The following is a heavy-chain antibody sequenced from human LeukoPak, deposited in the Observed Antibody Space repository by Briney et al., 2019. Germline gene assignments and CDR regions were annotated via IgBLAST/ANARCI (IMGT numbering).Heavy chain of an antibody. CDR1: GGSISSYY. Sequence: SETLSLTCTVSGGSISSYYWSWIRQPPGKGLEWIGYIYYSGSTNYNPSLKSRVTISVDTSKNQFSLKLGSVTAADTAVYYCASSDHYYGSGSYPYWGQGTLVTVSS. V-gene: IGHV4-59*01. CDR2: IYYSGST. J-gene: IGHJ4*02. CDR3: ASSDHYYGSGSYPY. D-gene: IGHD3-10*01.